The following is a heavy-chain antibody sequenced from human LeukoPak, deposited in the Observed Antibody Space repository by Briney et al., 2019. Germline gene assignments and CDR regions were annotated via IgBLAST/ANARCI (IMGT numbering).Heavy chain of an antibody. D-gene: IGHD5-12*01. CDR1: GYTFTGFR. Sequence: ASVDVFWQASGYTFTGFRIHLVRQAPGPGLEWVGWINPNNGGTNYAQRYQDRVTMTRDTSISTAYMELSSLRSDDTAVYYCARDPRGYSGYENWFDPWGQGTLVTVSS. CDR2: INPNNGGT. CDR3: ARDPRGYSGYENWFDP. V-gene: IGHV1-2*02. J-gene: IGHJ5*02.